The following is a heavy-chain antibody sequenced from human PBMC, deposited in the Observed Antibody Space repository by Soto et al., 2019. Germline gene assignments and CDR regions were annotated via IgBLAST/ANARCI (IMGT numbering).Heavy chain of an antibody. CDR1: GFTFSSYA. V-gene: IGHV3-23*01. CDR2: IRGSGGST. J-gene: IGHJ4*02. Sequence: GGSLRLSCAASGFTFSSYAMSWVRQAPGKGLEWVSAIRGSGGSTYYADSVKGRFTISRDNSKNTLYLQMNSLRAEDTAVYYCAKESYYYDSSGYYPYWGQGTLVTVSS. CDR3: AKESYYYDSSGYYPY. D-gene: IGHD3-22*01.